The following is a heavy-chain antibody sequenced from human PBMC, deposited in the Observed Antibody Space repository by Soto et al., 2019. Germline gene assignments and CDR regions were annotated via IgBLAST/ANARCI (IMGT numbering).Heavy chain of an antibody. CDR2: ISWNSGSI. Sequence: PGGSLRLSCAASGFTFDDYAMHWVRQAPGKGLEWVSGISWNSGSIGYADSVKGRFTISRDNAKNSLYLQMNSLRAEDTALYYCAKDIHYYDSSGFDYWGQGTLVTVS. CDR1: GFTFDDYA. J-gene: IGHJ4*02. V-gene: IGHV3-9*01. CDR3: AKDIHYYDSSGFDY. D-gene: IGHD3-22*01.